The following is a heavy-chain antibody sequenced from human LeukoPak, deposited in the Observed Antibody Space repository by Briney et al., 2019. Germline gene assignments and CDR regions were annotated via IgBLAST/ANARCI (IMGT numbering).Heavy chain of an antibody. D-gene: IGHD7-27*01. CDR3: VRGGVWGLSSNWLEA. CDR2: FIPAGDR. CDR1: GFTFSRHD. J-gene: IGHJ5*02. V-gene: IGHV3-13*04. Sequence: PGGSLRLSCEASGFTFSRHDMHWVRQAAGKGLEWVSGFIPAGDRYYAESVKGRSTISRENAKSSLYLEMNSLRVGDTAVYYCVRGGVWGLSSNWLEAWGQGTLVIVSS.